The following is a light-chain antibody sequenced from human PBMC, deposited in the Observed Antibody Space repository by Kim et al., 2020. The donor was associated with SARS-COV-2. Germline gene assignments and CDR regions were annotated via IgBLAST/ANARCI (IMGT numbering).Light chain of an antibody. CDR2: VNSDGSH. CDR1: SGHSSYA. CDR3: QTWGTGWV. Sequence: GASVQLTCTLSSGHSSYAIAWHQKQPEKGPRYLMKVNSDGSHNKGDGIPDRFSGSSAGAERYLIISSLQSEDETDYYCQTWGTGWVFDGGTQLTVL. V-gene: IGLV4-69*01. J-gene: IGLJ3*02.